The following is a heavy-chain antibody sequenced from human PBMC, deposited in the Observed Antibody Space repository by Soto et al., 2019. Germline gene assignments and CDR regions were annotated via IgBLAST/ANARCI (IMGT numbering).Heavy chain of an antibody. CDR2: ISVSGGST. CDR1: VLTFSTYA. Sequence: GGSLRLSCAASVLTFSTYAMSCVRQAPGKGLEWVSSISVSGGSTYFADSVKGRFTISKDTSRNRLYLQMNSLRAEDTALDYCEKGGQESENWVYAFDIWGQGTRDT. V-gene: IGHV3-23*01. J-gene: IGHJ3*02. CDR3: EKGGQESENWVYAFDI. D-gene: IGHD2-8*01.